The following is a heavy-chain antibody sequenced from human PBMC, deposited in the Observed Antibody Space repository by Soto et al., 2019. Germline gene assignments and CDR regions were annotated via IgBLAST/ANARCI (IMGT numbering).Heavy chain of an antibody. CDR1: GFTFSSYG. Sequence: GGSLRLSCAASGFTFSSYGMHWVRQAPGKGLEWVAVISYDGSNKYYADSVKGRFTISRDNSKNTLYLQMNSLRAEDTAVYYCAKGTLWSIDYWGQGTLVTVSS. D-gene: IGHD5-18*01. CDR3: AKGTLWSIDY. J-gene: IGHJ4*02. CDR2: ISYDGSNK. V-gene: IGHV3-30*18.